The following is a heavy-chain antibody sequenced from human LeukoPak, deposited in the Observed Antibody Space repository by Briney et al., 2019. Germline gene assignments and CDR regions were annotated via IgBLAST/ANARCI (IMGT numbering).Heavy chain of an antibody. Sequence: GGSLRLSCTASGFTFSSYAMSWVCQAPGKGLEWVSAISGSGGSTYYADSVKGRFTVSRDNSKNTLYLQMNSLRAEGTAVYYCAKANMVRGVTLKFDYWGQGTLVTVSS. J-gene: IGHJ4*02. V-gene: IGHV3-23*01. CDR1: GFTFSSYA. CDR3: AKANMVRGVTLKFDY. D-gene: IGHD3-10*01. CDR2: ISGSGGST.